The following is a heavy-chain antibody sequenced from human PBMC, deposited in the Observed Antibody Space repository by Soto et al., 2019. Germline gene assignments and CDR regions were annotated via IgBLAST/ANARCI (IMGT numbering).Heavy chain of an antibody. Sequence: SETLSLTGTVSGGSINRNDCSWIRQSPWKGLEWIGYIYYSGSTDYNPSLKSRVTILVDTSKRQCSLKLISVTAADTAVYYRARLTSASRQRVTESYFDYLGQGTLVTVSS. CDR1: GGSINRND. J-gene: IGHJ4*02. D-gene: IGHD1-26*01. CDR2: IYYSGST. CDR3: ARLTSASRQRVTESYFDY. V-gene: IGHV4-59*01.